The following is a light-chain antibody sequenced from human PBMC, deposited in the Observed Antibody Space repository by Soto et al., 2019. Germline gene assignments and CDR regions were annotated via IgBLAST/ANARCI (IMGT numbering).Light chain of an antibody. J-gene: IGKJ1*01. Sequence: EIVMTQSQATLSVSPGERATLSCRASQTVSSYLLWYQQKPGQAPRLLIYDASNRATGIPARFSGSGSGTDFTLTISSLEPEDFAVYYCQQRSNWPWTFGQGTKVDIK. CDR2: DAS. CDR1: QTVSSY. CDR3: QQRSNWPWT. V-gene: IGKV3-11*01.